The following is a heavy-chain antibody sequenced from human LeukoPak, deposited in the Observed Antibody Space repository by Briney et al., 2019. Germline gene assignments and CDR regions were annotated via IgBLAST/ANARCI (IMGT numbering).Heavy chain of an antibody. CDR3: ARRRYGDYDPYWYFDL. V-gene: IGHV4-38-2*02. Sequence: SETLSLTCTVSGYSISSGYYWGWIRQPPGKGLEWIGSIYHSGSTYYNPSLKSRVTISVETSKNQFSLKLSSVTAADTAMYYCARRRYGDYDPYWYFDLWGRGTLVTVSS. J-gene: IGHJ2*01. CDR1: GYSISSGYY. CDR2: IYHSGST. D-gene: IGHD4-17*01.